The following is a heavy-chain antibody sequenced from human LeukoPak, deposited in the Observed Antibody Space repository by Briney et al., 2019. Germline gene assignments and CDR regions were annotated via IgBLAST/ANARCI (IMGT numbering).Heavy chain of an antibody. CDR3: ARGSDYGDYYWFDP. D-gene: IGHD4-17*01. CDR1: GGSFSGYY. CDR2: INHSGST. J-gene: IGHJ5*02. V-gene: IGHV4-34*01. Sequence: PSEXLSLTXXVYGGSFSGYYWSWIRQPPGKGLEWIGEINHSGSTNYNPSLKSRVTISEDTSKNQFSLKLTSVTAADTAVYYCARGSDYGDYYWFDPWGQGTLVTVSS.